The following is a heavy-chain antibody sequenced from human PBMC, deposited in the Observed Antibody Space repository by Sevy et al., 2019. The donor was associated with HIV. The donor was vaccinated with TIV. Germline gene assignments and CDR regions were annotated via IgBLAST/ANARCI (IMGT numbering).Heavy chain of an antibody. CDR2: ITSTGSTT. CDR1: GFIFGNHA. D-gene: IGHD2-15*01. J-gene: IGHJ4*02. CDR3: AKDLGWPH. Sequence: GGSLRLSCAASGFIFGNHAMSWVRQTPGKGLEWVSGITSTGSTTYYMDSVKGRFTISRDISKNTLYLQMNSLRAEDTAVYYCAKDLGWPHWGKGTLVTVSS. V-gene: IGHV3-23*01.